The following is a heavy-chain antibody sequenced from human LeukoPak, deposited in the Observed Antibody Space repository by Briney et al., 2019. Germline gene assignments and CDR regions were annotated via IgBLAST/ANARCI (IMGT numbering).Heavy chain of an antibody. J-gene: IGHJ4*02. CDR2: INANTGVT. CDR3: ARDHNWGPDY. Sequence: ASVKVSCKASGGTFSSYAISWVRQAPGQGLEWMGRINANTGVTHYAVKFQGRVTITRDTSISTVYMDLSSLQSDDTAVYYCARDHNWGPDYWGQGTLVLVSS. V-gene: IGHV1-2*02. D-gene: IGHD7-27*01. CDR1: GGTFSSYA.